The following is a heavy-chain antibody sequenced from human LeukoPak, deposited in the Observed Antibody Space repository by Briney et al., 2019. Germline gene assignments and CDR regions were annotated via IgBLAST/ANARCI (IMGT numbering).Heavy chain of an antibody. Sequence: GASVKVSCKASGYTFTSYYMHWVRQAPGQGLEWMGIINPSGGSTSYAQKFQGRVTMTRDTSTSTVYMELSSLRSEDTAVCYCARDGRIRFLEWSTYGMDVWGQGTTVTVSS. CDR1: GYTFTSYY. V-gene: IGHV1-46*01. D-gene: IGHD3-3*01. CDR2: INPSGGST. CDR3: ARDGRIRFLEWSTYGMDV. J-gene: IGHJ6*02.